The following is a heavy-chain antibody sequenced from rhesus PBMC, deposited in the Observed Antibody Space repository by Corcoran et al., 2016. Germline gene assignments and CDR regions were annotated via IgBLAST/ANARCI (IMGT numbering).Heavy chain of an antibody. J-gene: IGHJ5-1*01. V-gene: IGHV4-127*01. D-gene: IGHD4-35*01. CDR1: GSSLHSGYG. CDR3: ARHPDRGNYEYRFDV. Sequence: QVQLQESGPGRVKPSEPLSLTCAVSGSSLHSGYGWSWIRQRPGKGLECIGYNGATTDDTKTTPPLPTRVTISKDMSKTQLALTLNSVTAADTAVYVVARHPDRGNYEYRFDVWGAGVLVTVFS. CDR2: NGATTDDT.